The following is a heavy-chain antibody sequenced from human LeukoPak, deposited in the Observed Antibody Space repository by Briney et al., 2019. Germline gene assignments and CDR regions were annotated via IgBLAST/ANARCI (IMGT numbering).Heavy chain of an antibody. CDR2: IYHSGST. D-gene: IGHD6-13*01. CDR3: AGIAAAGFRAFDI. Sequence: SETLSLTCTVSGYSISSGYYWGWIRQPPGKGLEWIGSIYHSGSTYYNPSLKSRVTISVDTSKNQFSLKLSSVTAADTAVYYCAGIAAAGFRAFDIWGQGTMVTVSS. J-gene: IGHJ3*02. CDR1: GYSISSGYY. V-gene: IGHV4-38-2*02.